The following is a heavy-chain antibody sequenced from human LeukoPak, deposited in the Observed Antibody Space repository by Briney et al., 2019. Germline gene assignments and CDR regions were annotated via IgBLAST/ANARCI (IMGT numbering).Heavy chain of an antibody. CDR3: ATGATLGILGY. D-gene: IGHD7-27*01. CDR1: GGSISSYY. V-gene: IGHV4-4*07. Sequence: SETLSLTCTVSGGSISSYYWSWIRQPAGKGLEWIGRIYTSGGTNYNPSLKSRDTMSVDTSKNQFSLKLSSVTAADTAVYYCATGATLGILGYWGQGTLVTVSS. CDR2: IYTSGGT. J-gene: IGHJ4*02.